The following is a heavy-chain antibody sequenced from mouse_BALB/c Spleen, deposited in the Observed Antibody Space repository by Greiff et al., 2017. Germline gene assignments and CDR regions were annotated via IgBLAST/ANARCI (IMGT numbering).Heavy chain of an antibody. CDR2: IFPGSGNT. V-gene: IGHV1-66*01. D-gene: IGHD1-2*01. J-gene: IGHJ4*01. CDR1: GYSFTSYY. CDR3: ARWHGYGDY. Sequence: QVQLKQSGPELVKPGASVKISCKASGYSFTSYYIHWVKQRPGQGLEWIGWIFPGSGNTKYNEKFKGKATLTADTSSSTAYMQLSSLTSEDSAVYFCARWHGYGDYWGQGTSVTVSS.